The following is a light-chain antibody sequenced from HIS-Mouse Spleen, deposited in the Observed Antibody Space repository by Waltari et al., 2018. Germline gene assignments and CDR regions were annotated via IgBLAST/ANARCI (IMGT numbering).Light chain of an antibody. CDR3: AAWDDSLSGRV. Sequence: QSVLTQPPSASGTPGQRVTISCSGSSSNIGSNYVYWYQQLPGPAPKLLIYRNKRRPSGVPARFSGSKSGTSASLSISGLRSEDEADYYCAAWDDSLSGRVFGGGTKLTVL. CDR2: RNK. CDR1: SSNIGSNY. V-gene: IGLV1-47*01. J-gene: IGLJ3*02.